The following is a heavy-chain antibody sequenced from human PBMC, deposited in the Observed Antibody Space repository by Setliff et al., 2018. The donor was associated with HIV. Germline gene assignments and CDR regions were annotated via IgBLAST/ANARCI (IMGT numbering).Heavy chain of an antibody. CDR1: GFKFEDYS. CDR3: ARARKGDWNLSYWFDP. D-gene: IGHD1-1*01. Sequence: SLRLSCAASGFKFEDYSMHWVRRVPGKGLQWVSGISWDSGSINYAESVKGRFTISRDNAKNSLYLQMNSLRAEDTAVYYCARARKGDWNLSYWFDPWGQGTLVTVSS. J-gene: IGHJ5*02. V-gene: IGHV3-9*01. CDR2: ISWDSGSI.